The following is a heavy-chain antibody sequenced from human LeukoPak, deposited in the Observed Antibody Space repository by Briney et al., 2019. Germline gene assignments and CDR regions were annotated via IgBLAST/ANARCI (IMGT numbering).Heavy chain of an antibody. V-gene: IGHV1-18*01. J-gene: IGHJ6*03. CDR3: ARLYCSGGSCSRGHYYYYYMDV. D-gene: IGHD2-15*01. CDR1: GYTFTSYG. Sequence: ASVKVSCKASGYTFTSYGISWVRQAPGQGLEWMGWISAYNGNTNYAQKLQGRVTMTTDTSTSTAYMELRSLRSDDTAVYYCARLYCSGGSCSRGHYYYYYMDVWGKGTTVTISS. CDR2: ISAYNGNT.